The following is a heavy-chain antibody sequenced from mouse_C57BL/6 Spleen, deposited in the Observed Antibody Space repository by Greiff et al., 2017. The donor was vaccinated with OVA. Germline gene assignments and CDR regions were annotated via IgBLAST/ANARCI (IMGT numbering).Heavy chain of an antibody. D-gene: IGHD1-1*01. Sequence: QVQLQQPGAELVKPGASVKLSCKASGYTFTSYWMQWVKQRPGQGLEWIGEIDPSDSYTNYNQKFKGKATLTVDTSSSTAYMQLSSLTSEDSAVYYCARGRGTTVVATVDYWGQGTTLTVSS. J-gene: IGHJ2*01. CDR1: GYTFTSYW. CDR2: IDPSDSYT. V-gene: IGHV1-50*01. CDR3: ARGRGTTVVATVDY.